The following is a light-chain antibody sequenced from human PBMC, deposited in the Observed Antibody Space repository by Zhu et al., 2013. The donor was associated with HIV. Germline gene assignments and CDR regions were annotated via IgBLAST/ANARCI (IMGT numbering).Light chain of an antibody. V-gene: IGKV1-5*01. CDR1: EAISIW. CDR2: DAS. CDR3: QQYKTYCA. J-gene: IGKJ2*01. Sequence: DIQLTQSPSTLSASLGDRVTITCRASEAISIWLAWYQQKPGKAPRLLIFDASRLASGVPSRFIGSGSGTEFTLTITSLQPDDFALYYCQQYKTYCAFGQGTQLEIK.